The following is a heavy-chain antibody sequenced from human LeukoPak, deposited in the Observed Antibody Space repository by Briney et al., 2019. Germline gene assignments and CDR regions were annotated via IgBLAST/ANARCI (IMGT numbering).Heavy chain of an antibody. Sequence: PSETLSLTRTVSGGSISSGGYYWSWIRQHPGKGLEWIGYIYYSGSTYYNPSRKSRVTISVDTSKNQFSLKLSSVTAADTAVYYCARVRGYSSGPLAGFDPWGQGTLVTVSS. CDR3: ARVRGYSSGPLAGFDP. CDR1: GGSISSGGYY. J-gene: IGHJ5*02. CDR2: IYYSGST. V-gene: IGHV4-31*03. D-gene: IGHD5-18*01.